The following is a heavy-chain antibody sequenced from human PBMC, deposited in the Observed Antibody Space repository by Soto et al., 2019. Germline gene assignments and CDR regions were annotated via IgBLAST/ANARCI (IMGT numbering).Heavy chain of an antibody. V-gene: IGHV1-3*01. Sequence: QVQLVQSGAEVKKPGASVKVSCKASGYTFTSYVMHWVRQAPGQRLEWMGWINAGNGNTKYSQKFQGRVTITRDTSASTAYMELSSLRSEDTAVYYCAGGLYYYGSESENWFDPWGQGTLVTVSS. CDR3: AGGLYYYGSESENWFDP. J-gene: IGHJ5*02. D-gene: IGHD3-10*01. CDR1: GYTFTSYV. CDR2: INAGNGNT.